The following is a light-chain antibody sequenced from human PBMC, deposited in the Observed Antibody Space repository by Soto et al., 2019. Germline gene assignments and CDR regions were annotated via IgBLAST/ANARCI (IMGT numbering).Light chain of an antibody. V-gene: IGLV1-40*01. CDR1: SSNIGAGYD. Sequence: QSVLTQPPSVSGAPGQRVTISCTGSSSNIGAGYDVQWYQQLPGAAPRLLIFGNTNRSSGVPDRFSGSRSGTSASLAISGLQAEDEADYYCQSYDISLSVSVVFGGGTKLTVL. CDR2: GNT. CDR3: QSYDISLSVSVV. J-gene: IGLJ2*01.